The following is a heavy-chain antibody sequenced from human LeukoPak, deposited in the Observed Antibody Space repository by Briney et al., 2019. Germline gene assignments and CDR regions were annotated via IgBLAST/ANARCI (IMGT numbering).Heavy chain of an antibody. CDR2: IWSNGNNK. J-gene: IGHJ4*02. CDR3: AKGPTRNYYGSGSQFDY. D-gene: IGHD3-10*01. V-gene: IGHV3-33*03. Sequence: GGSLRLSCAASGFLVSSCGMHWVRQAPGKGLEWVGVIWSNGNNKYYADSVKGRFTISRDNSKNTLYLQMDSLRAEDTAVYYCAKGPTRNYYGSGSQFDYWGQGTLVTVSS. CDR1: GFLVSSCG.